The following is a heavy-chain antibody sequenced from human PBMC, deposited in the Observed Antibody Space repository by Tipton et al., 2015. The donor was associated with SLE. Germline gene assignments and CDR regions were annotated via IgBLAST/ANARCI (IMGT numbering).Heavy chain of an antibody. V-gene: IGHV4-39*07. CDR2: MYYSGST. CDR3: ARTYYHFDY. Sequence: WIGSMYYSGSTYYNPSLKSRVTISVDTSKNQFSLKVRSVTAADTAVYYCARTYYHFDYWGQGTLVTVSS. J-gene: IGHJ4*02. D-gene: IGHD3-22*01.